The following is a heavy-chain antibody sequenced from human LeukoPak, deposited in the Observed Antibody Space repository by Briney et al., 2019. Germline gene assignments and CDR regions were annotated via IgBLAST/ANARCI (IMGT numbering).Heavy chain of an antibody. CDR3: ARHYGSGKPWFDY. D-gene: IGHD3-10*01. CDR2: IYHSGTT. V-gene: IGHV4-38-2*02. J-gene: IGHJ4*02. Sequence: SETLSLTCTVSGYSISSDSYWGWIRQPPGKGLEWIGNIYHSGTTYYNPSLKSRVTMSVDMSKNQFSLKLSSVTAADTAVYYCARHYGSGKPWFDYWGQGSLVTVSS. CDR1: GYSISSDSY.